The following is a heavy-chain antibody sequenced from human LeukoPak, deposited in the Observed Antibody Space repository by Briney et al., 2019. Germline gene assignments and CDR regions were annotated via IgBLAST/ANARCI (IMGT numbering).Heavy chain of an antibody. V-gene: IGHV4-61*02. CDR3: ARGSGSYVEDYFDY. CDR1: GGSISSGSYY. J-gene: IGHJ4*02. CDR2: IYTSGST. Sequence: SETLSLTCTVSGGSISSGSYYWSWIRQPAGKGLEWIGRIYTSGSTNYNPSLKSRVTISVDTSKNQFSLKLSSVTAADTAVYYCARGSGSYVEDYFDYWGQGTLVTVSS. D-gene: IGHD1-26*01.